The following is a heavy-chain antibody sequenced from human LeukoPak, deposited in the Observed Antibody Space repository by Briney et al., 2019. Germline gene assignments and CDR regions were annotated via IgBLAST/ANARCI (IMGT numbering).Heavy chain of an antibody. D-gene: IGHD3-10*01. CDR2: IYYSGST. V-gene: IGHV4-59*12. Sequence: SETLSFTCTVSGGSISSYYWSWIRQPPGKGLEWVGYIYYSGSTNYNPSLKSRVTISVDTSKNQFSLKLSSVTAADTAVYYCARDQPLLWFGESGDYFDYWGQGTLVTVSS. CDR1: GGSISSYY. J-gene: IGHJ4*02. CDR3: ARDQPLLWFGESGDYFDY.